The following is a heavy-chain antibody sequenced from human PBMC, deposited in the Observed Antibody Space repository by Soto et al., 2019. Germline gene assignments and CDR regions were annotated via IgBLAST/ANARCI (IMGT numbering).Heavy chain of an antibody. CDR3: AKCSVGTVRTSGWCNWFDP. Sequence: EVRLLESGGGLAQPGGSRRLSCAASGFTFSSSAMNWVRQAPGKGLEWVAAIRVGGGDTFYAHSLRGRFTVSRDISSNTLYLQINSLRAEDTAIYYCAKCSVGTVRTSGWCNWFDPWGQGTLVTVSS. J-gene: IGHJ5*02. CDR1: GFTFSSSA. CDR2: IRVGGGDT. V-gene: IGHV3-23*01. D-gene: IGHD6-19*01.